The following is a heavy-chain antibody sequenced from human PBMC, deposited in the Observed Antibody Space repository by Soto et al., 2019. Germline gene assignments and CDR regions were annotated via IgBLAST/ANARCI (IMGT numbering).Heavy chain of an antibody. J-gene: IGHJ4*02. D-gene: IGHD3-22*01. CDR2: ISSSGTYI. CDR3: ARASYYYDGSGYHGY. V-gene: IGHV3-21*01. Sequence: PVGSLRLSCAASGFTFSSYSMNWVRQAPGKGLEWVSSISSSGTYIYYADSVKGRFTISRDNAKNSLYLQMNSLRAEDTAVYYCARASYYYDGSGYHGYWGQGTLVNVSS. CDR1: GFTFSSYS.